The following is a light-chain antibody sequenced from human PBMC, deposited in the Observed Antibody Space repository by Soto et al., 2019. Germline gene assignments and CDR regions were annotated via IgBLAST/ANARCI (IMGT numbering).Light chain of an antibody. J-gene: IGKJ3*01. CDR3: QHYTTYSGT. V-gene: IGKV1-5*03. CDR1: QRISTW. CDR2: WAS. Sequence: DIHMTQSPATLSASVGDRVTITCRASQRISTWLAWYQQKPGKAPKLLIYWASSLESGVPSRFSGSGSGTEFTLTISSLQPDDFATYYCQHYTTYSGTFGPGTKVHIK.